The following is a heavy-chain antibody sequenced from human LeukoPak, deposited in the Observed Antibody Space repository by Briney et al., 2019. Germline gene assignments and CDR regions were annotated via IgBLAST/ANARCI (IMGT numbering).Heavy chain of an antibody. V-gene: IGHV4-38-2*01. CDR1: GYSISSNYY. J-gene: IGHJ4*02. CDR3: ASPNLNRQIWFGGFDN. CDR2: IYHSGST. D-gene: IGHD3-10*01. Sequence: SETLSLTCAVSGYSISSNYYWGWIRQPPGKGLEWIGSIYHSGSTYYNPSLESRVTMSVDTSKNQFSLKLTSVTAADTAVYYCASPNLNRQIWFGGFDNWGQGTLVTVSS.